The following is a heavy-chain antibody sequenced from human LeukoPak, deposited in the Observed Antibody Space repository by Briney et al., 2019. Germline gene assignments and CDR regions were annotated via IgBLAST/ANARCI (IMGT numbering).Heavy chain of an antibody. CDR1: GGSISSYY. CDR2: IYYSGGT. J-gene: IGHJ5*02. D-gene: IGHD3-9*01. V-gene: IGHV4-59*08. CDR3: ARSSMRYDILTGYPRVWFDP. Sequence: PSETLSLTCTVSGGSISSYYWSWLRQPPGKGLEWIGYIYYSGGTNYNPSLKSRVTISVDTSKNQFSLKLSSVTAADTAVYYCARSSMRYDILTGYPRVWFDPWGQGTLVTVSS.